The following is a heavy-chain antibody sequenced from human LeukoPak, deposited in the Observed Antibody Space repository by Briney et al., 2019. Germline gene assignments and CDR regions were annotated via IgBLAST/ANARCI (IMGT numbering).Heavy chain of an antibody. CDR1: GYTFIAYY. J-gene: IGHJ5*02. CDR3: AKGLSTGCFDP. CDR2: INANSGDT. V-gene: IGHV1-2*02. Sequence: ASVKVSCKASGYTFIAYYIHWVRQAPGQGLEWMGWINANSGDTNYAQKFQGRVTMTRDTSISAAYMDLSSLRSDDTAVYYCAKGLSTGCFDPWGQEPWSPSPQ.